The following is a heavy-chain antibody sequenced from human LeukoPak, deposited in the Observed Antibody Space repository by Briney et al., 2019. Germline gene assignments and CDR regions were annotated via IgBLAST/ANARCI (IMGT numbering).Heavy chain of an antibody. V-gene: IGHV3-74*01. CDR3: ARGEVYGSGKTDY. Sequence: GGSLRLSCAASGFTFSSYAMSWVRQAPGKGLVWVSRINSDGSSTDNADSVKGRFTNSRDNAKNTLYLQMNSLRAEDTAVYYCARGEVYGSGKTDYWGQGTLVTVSS. CDR2: INSDGSST. J-gene: IGHJ4*02. CDR1: GFTFSSYA. D-gene: IGHD3-10*01.